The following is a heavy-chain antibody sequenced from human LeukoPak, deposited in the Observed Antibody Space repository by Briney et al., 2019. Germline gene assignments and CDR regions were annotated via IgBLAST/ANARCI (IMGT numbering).Heavy chain of an antibody. CDR1: GFNLNSYG. D-gene: IGHD3-22*01. Sequence: GGSLRLSCAVSGFNLNSYGMHWVRQAPGKGLEWVAFIRYDGSLIHYAESVKGRFTISRDNSKNTLHLQMNSLRAEDTALYYCAVIRDYDSSGNHYWGQGTLVTVSS. CDR3: AVIRDYDSSGNHY. CDR2: IRYDGSLI. V-gene: IGHV3-30*02. J-gene: IGHJ4*02.